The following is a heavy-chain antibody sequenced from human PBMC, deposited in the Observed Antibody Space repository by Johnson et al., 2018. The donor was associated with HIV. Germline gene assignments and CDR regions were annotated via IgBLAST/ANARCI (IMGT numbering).Heavy chain of an antibody. D-gene: IGHD2-15*01. CDR3: ARGKGWFDAFDM. CDR2: IGVTSDT. V-gene: IGHV3-13*01. J-gene: IGHJ3*02. Sequence: VQLVESGGGLVQPGGSLRLSCAASGFTFSIYDMHWVRQTTGKGLAWVSAIGVTSDTYYPGSVTGRFTISRDNAKKSLYLQMNSRRAGDTAVYYCARGKGWFDAFDMWGQGTMVTVSS. CDR1: GFTFSIYD.